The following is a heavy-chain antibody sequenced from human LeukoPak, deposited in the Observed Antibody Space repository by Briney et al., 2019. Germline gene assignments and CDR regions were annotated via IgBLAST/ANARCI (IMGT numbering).Heavy chain of an antibody. CDR1: GFTFDDYG. J-gene: IGHJ4*02. CDR3: ARVRYSSGWYYFDY. Sequence: GGSLRLSCAASGFTFDDYGMSWVRQAPGKGLVWVSRINSDGSSTSYADSVKGRFTISRDNAKNTLYLQMNSLRAEDTAVYYCARVRYSSGWYYFDYWGQGTLVTVSS. D-gene: IGHD6-19*01. V-gene: IGHV3-74*01. CDR2: INSDGSST.